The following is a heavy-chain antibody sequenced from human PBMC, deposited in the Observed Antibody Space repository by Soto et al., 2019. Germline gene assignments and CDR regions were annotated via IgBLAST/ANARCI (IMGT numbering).Heavy chain of an antibody. Sequence: GGSLILSCAASGFTFKNYSMSWVRQAPGKGLEWVAGISGSGGSTYYTDSVKGRFTISRDNSKNTLYLQMNSLRAEDTAVYYCAKDQVTAVAESGWFDPWGQGTLVTVSS. V-gene: IGHV3-23*01. CDR3: AKDQVTAVAESGWFDP. D-gene: IGHD6-19*01. CDR2: ISGSGGST. CDR1: GFTFKNYS. J-gene: IGHJ5*02.